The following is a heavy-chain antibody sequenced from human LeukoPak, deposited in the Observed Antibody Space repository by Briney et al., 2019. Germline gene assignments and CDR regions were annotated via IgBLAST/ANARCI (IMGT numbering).Heavy chain of an antibody. D-gene: IGHD3-10*01. J-gene: IGHJ4*02. CDR1: GGTFSSYA. CDR3: AKDYYGSGNPYY. V-gene: IGHV1-69*04. CDR2: IIPILGIV. Sequence: SVKVSCKASGGTFSSYAISWVRQAPGQGLEWMGRIIPILGIVKYAQKFQGRVTITADKSTGTAYMELSSLRSEDTAVYYCAKDYYGSGNPYYWGQGTLVTVSS.